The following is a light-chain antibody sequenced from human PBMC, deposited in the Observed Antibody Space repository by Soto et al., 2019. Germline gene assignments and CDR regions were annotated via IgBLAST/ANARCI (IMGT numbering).Light chain of an antibody. CDR3: QQYDEHPYT. Sequence: DIQMTQSPSTLSASVGDRVTFVCRASQSICHWLAWYQKRPGKAPKLLIYDASTLESGVPSTFSCSGSGTEFSLTISSLQPDDFATYYCQQYDEHPYTFGPGTRLESK. CDR2: DAS. J-gene: IGKJ5*01. CDR1: QSICHW. V-gene: IGKV1-5*02.